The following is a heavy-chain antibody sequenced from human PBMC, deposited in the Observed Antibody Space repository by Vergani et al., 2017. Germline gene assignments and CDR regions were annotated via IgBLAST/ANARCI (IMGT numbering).Heavy chain of an antibody. D-gene: IGHD1-7*01. Sequence: QVQLVESGGGVVQPGRSLRLSCAASGFTFSSYGMHWVRQAPGKGLEWVAVIWYDGSNKYYADSVKGRFTISRDNSKNTLYLQMNSLRAEDTAVYYCATDAVGITGTTHYYYYGMDVWGQGTTVTVSS. J-gene: IGHJ6*02. CDR1: GFTFSSYG. CDR2: IWYDGSNK. V-gene: IGHV3-33*01. CDR3: ATDAVGITGTTHYYYYGMDV.